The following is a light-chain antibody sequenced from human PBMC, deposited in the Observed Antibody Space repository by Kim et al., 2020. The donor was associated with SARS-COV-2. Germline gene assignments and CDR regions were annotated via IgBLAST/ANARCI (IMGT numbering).Light chain of an antibody. Sequence: PGERATLSCRDSQSISRSLAWYQQKPGQAPRLLICDASNRATSIPARFSGSGSGTDFTLTISSLEPEDFAVYYCLQRSAWPLTFGGGTKVDIK. CDR3: LQRSAWPLT. V-gene: IGKV3-11*01. CDR1: QSISRS. CDR2: DAS. J-gene: IGKJ4*01.